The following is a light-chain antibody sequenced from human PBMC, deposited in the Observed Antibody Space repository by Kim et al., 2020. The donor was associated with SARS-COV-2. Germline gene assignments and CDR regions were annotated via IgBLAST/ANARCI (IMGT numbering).Light chain of an antibody. Sequence: ELVLTQSPGTLSLSPGESATLSCRASQTVSSNYLAWYQQKPGQAPRLLIYGASIRATGIPDRFSGSGSGTDFTLTIRGLEPEDFAVYHCQQYGSSTTFGVWTKVDIK. V-gene: IGKV3-20*01. CDR2: GAS. CDR1: QTVSSNY. CDR3: QQYGSSTT. J-gene: IGKJ4*01.